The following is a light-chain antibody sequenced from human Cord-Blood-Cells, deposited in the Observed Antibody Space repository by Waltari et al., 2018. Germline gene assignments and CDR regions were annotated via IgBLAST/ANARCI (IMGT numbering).Light chain of an antibody. Sequence: GERATLSCRASQSVSSNLAWYQQKPGQAPRLLIYGASTRATGIPARFSGSGSGTEFTLTISSLQSEDFAVYYCQQYNNWPWTLGQGTKVEIK. J-gene: IGKJ1*01. V-gene: IGKV3-15*01. CDR1: QSVSSN. CDR2: GAS. CDR3: QQYNNWPWT.